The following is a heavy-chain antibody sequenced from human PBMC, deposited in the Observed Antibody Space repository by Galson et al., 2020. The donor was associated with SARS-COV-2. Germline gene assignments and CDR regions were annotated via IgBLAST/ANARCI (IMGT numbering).Heavy chain of an antibody. CDR2: ISSSSSYI. Sequence: LSLTCAASGFTFSSYSMNWVRQAPGKGLEWVSSISSSSSYIYYADSVKGRFTISRDNAKNSLYLQMNSLRAEDTAVYYCARGRYYYDSSGPPDYWGQGTLVTVSS. CDR3: ARGRYYYDSSGPPDY. D-gene: IGHD3-22*01. V-gene: IGHV3-21*01. CDR1: GFTFSSYS. J-gene: IGHJ4*02.